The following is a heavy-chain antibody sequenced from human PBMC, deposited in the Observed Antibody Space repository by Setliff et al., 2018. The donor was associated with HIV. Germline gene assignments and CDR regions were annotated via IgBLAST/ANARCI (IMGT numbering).Heavy chain of an antibody. V-gene: IGHV4-59*01. D-gene: IGHD3-22*01. J-gene: IGHJ6*02. Sequence: SETLSLTCTVSGGSIISYYWSWIRQPPGKGLEWIAYIYYSGTTKYNPSLKSRVSISVDTSKNQFSLKLSSVTAADTAVYYCARSRTSSGYYGVTGYGMDVWGQGTTVTVSS. CDR3: ARSRTSSGYYGVTGYGMDV. CDR1: GGSIISYY. CDR2: IYYSGTT.